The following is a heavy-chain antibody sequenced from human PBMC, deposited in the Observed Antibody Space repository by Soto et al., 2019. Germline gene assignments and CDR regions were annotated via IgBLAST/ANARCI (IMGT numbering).Heavy chain of an antibody. D-gene: IGHD3-10*01. CDR3: ARFYYGSGSYLSPFAFDI. J-gene: IGHJ3*02. CDR1: GGSISSGGYY. Sequence: SETLSLTCTVSGGSISSGGYYWSWIRQHPGKGLEWIGYIYYSGSTYYNPSLKSRVTISVDTSENQFSLKLSSVTAADTAVYYCARFYYGSGSYLSPFAFDIWGQGTMVTVSS. CDR2: IYYSGST. V-gene: IGHV4-31*03.